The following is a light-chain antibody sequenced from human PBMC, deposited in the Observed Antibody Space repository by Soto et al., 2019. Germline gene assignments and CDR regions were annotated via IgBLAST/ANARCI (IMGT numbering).Light chain of an antibody. CDR3: QHYNSYSEA. CDR2: AAS. V-gene: IGKV1-17*01. Sequence: DIQMTHSPSSLSASVGDRVTITCRASQSISSYLNWYQQKPGKAPKLLIYAASSLQSGVPSRFSGSGSGTEFTLTISSLQPEDFATYYCQHYNSYSEAFGQGTKVDIK. J-gene: IGKJ1*01. CDR1: QSISSY.